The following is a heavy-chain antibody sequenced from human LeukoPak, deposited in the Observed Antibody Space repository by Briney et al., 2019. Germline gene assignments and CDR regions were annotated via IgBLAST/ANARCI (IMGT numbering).Heavy chain of an antibody. J-gene: IGHJ4*02. Sequence: GGSLRLSCAASGFTFSRYWMSWVRQAPGKGLEWVANIKQDGSEKYSVDSVKGRFTISRDNAKSSLYLQMNSLRVEDTAVYYCVRDDDRPDNGLDYWGQGTLVTVSS. D-gene: IGHD3-22*01. CDR1: GFTFSRYW. CDR2: IKQDGSEK. CDR3: VRDDDRPDNGLDY. V-gene: IGHV3-7*01.